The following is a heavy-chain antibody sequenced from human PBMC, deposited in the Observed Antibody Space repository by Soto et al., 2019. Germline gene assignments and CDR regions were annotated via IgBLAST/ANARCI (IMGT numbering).Heavy chain of an antibody. D-gene: IGHD2-8*01. CDR2: INHSGST. V-gene: IGHV4-34*01. Sequence: QVQLQQWGAGLLKPSETLSLTCAVYGGSFSGYYWSWIRQPPGQGLEWIGEINHSGSTNYNPSLKSRVTVSVDTSKNYFSLKLGSVTAADTAVYYCASGRYCTNCVCSTFDSWGQGTLVTVSS. CDR1: GGSFSGYY. J-gene: IGHJ4*02. CDR3: ASGRYCTNCVCSTFDS.